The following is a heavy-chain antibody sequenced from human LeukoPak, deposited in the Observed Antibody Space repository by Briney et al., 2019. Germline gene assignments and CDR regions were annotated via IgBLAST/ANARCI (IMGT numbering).Heavy chain of an antibody. CDR2: INSRSGAT. J-gene: IGHJ4*02. D-gene: IGHD6-19*01. CDR3: ATNRDTGGWYDLAD. Sequence: VASVKVSCKASGNTFDGYYFHWVRQAPGQGLEWMGWINSRSGATNYAQKFQGRVTMTRDTSISTAYMDLSRLTSDDTAVYYCATNRDTGGWYDLADWGKGTLVTVSS. CDR1: GNTFDGYY. V-gene: IGHV1-2*02.